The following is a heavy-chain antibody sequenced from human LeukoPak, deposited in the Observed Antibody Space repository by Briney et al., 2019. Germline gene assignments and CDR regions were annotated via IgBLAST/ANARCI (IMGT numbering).Heavy chain of an antibody. CDR3: ARRLVSGSKRGFNWFDP. V-gene: IGHV4-39*01. D-gene: IGHD1-26*01. CDR1: GGSISSSSYY. J-gene: IGHJ5*02. CDR2: IYYSGST. Sequence: SETLSLTCTVSGGSISSSSYYWGWIRQPPGKGLEWIGSIYYSGSTYYNPSLKSRVTISVDTSKNQFSLKLSSVTAADTAVYYCARRLVSGSKRGFNWFDPWGQGTLVTVSS.